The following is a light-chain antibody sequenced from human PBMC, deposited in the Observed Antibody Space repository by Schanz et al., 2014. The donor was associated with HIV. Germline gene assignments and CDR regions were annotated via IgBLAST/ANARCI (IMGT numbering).Light chain of an antibody. CDR3: QQYGSSYT. CDR2: GAS. Sequence: EIVLTQSPGTLSLSPRGRATLSCRASQSVSSNYLAWYQQKPGQAPRLLIYGASNRATGIPDRFSGSGSGTDFTLTISRLEPEDFAVYYCQQYGSSYTFGQGTNLEIK. V-gene: IGKV3-20*01. J-gene: IGKJ2*01. CDR1: QSVSSNY.